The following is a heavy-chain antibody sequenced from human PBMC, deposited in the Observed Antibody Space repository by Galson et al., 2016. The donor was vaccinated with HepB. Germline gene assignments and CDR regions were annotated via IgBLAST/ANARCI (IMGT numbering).Heavy chain of an antibody. CDR1: GGSISSSSYY. CDR2: IYHSGRT. D-gene: IGHD2-21*02. J-gene: IGHJ3*02. CDR3: ATLGTCGGDCYYAFDI. V-gene: IGHV4-39*01. Sequence: SETLSLTCTVSGGSISSSSYYWGWIRQPPGKGLEWIGSIYHSGRTYYNPSLKSRVTISVDTSKNQFSLKLSSVTAADTAVYYCATLGTCGGDCYYAFDIWGQGTMVTVSS.